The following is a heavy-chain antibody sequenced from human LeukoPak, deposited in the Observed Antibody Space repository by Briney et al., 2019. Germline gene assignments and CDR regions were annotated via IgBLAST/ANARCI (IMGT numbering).Heavy chain of an antibody. V-gene: IGHV5-51*01. CDR3: ARRLSEARGAQNSFDY. D-gene: IGHD3-10*01. J-gene: IGHJ4*02. CDR1: GYSFTSYW. Sequence: GESLKISCKGSGYSFTSYWIGWVRQMPGKGLEWMGIIYPGDADTRYSPSFQGQVTISADKSISTAYLQWSSLKASDTAMYYCARRLSEARGAQNSFDYWGQGTLVTVSS. CDR2: IYPGDADT.